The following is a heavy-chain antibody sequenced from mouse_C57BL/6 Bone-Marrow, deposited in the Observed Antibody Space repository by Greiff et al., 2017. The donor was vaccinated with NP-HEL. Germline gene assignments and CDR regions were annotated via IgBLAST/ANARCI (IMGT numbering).Heavy chain of an antibody. J-gene: IGHJ1*03. CDR2: IRSKSNNYAT. D-gene: IGHD2-12*01. Sequence: EVKLVESGGGLVQPKGSLKLSCAASGFSFNTYAMNWVRQAPGKGVEWVARIRSKSNNYATYYADSVKDRFTISRDDSESMLYLQMNNLKTEDTAMYYCVRRAGLLYQYFDVWGTGTTVTVSS. CDR1: GFSFNTYA. CDR3: VRRAGLLYQYFDV. V-gene: IGHV10-1*01.